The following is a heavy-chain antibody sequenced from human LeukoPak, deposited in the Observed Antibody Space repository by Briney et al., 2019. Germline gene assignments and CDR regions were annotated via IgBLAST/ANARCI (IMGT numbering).Heavy chain of an antibody. CDR2: ISASGGTS. CDR3: ARGRYSSRSGGYYFDI. CDR1: GLTYSSHA. Sequence: GGSLRLSCAASGLTYSSHAMSWVRQTPGKGLQWVSSISASGGTSKYADSVRGRFTISRDNAKNSLSLQMNSLRAEDTAVYYCARGRYSSRSGGYYFDIWGQGTLVTVSS. V-gene: IGHV3-23*01. D-gene: IGHD2-2*01. J-gene: IGHJ4*02.